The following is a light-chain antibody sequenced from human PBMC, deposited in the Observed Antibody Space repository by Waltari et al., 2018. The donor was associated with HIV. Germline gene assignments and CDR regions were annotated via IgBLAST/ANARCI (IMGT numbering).Light chain of an antibody. CDR1: SSNSGAGYY. V-gene: IGLV1-40*01. CDR3: QSYDSSLTGSV. J-gene: IGLJ2*01. Sequence: HSVLPPPPSVSGSPVQRVTISCTGSSSNSGAGYYAHCYQQVPGTAPQLLIYGNNNRPSGVPDRFSASKSGASPSLAITGLQAEDEADYYCQSYDSSLTGSVFGGGTKLTVL. CDR2: GNN.